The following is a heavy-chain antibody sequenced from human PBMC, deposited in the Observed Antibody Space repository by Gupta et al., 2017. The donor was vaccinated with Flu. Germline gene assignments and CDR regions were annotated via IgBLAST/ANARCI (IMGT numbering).Heavy chain of an antibody. V-gene: IGHV3-23*01. D-gene: IGHD3-16*02. Sequence: EVQLLESGGGLVQPGGSLRLSCATSGFPFSSFAMSWVRQGPGEGLEWVSSIGGGGTNRYYADSGKGRFTVSRDNSRNTFHLQMNRLKDDDTAVYYCAKGVTAEGESLYFDYWGQGPLVTVSS. CDR2: IGGGGTNR. J-gene: IGHJ4*02. CDR1: GFPFSSFA. CDR3: AKGVTAEGESLYFDY.